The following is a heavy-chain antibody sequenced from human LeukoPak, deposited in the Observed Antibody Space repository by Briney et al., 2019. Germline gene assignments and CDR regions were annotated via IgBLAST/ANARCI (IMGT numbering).Heavy chain of an antibody. CDR1: GFTFSSYG. Sequence: GGSLRLSCAASGFTFSSYGMHWVRQAPGKGREWVATISYDGLQQFYGPSVKGRFTISRDNSKKTLSLEMSSLRAEDTGVYYCAKDNAGVKMGGTVLDTWGQGTQVIGSS. CDR2: ISYDGLQQ. V-gene: IGHV3-30*18. J-gene: IGHJ1*01. D-gene: IGHD3-3*01. CDR3: AKDNAGVKMGGTVLDT.